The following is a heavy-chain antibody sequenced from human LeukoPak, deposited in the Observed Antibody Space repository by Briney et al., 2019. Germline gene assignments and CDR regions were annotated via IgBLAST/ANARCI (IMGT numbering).Heavy chain of an antibody. Sequence: GASVKVSCKASGYTFTSYGISWVRQAPGQGLEWMGWISAYNGNTNYAQKLQGRVTMTTDTSTSTAYMELRSLRSDDTAVYYCARSVMVRGVIPSDYWGQGTLVTVSS. CDR2: ISAYNGNT. J-gene: IGHJ4*02. CDR1: GYTFTSYG. CDR3: ARSVMVRGVIPSDY. V-gene: IGHV1-18*01. D-gene: IGHD3-10*01.